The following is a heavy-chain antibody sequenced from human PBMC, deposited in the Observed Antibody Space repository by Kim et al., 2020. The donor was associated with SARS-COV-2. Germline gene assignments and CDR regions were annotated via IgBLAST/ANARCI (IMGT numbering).Heavy chain of an antibody. D-gene: IGHD2-2*01. Sequence: ASVKVSCKASGYTFTSYAMNWVRQAPGQGLEWMGWINTNTGNPTYAQGFTGRFVFSLDTSVSTAYLQISSLKAEDTAVYYCALDIVVVPAAKTPDYWGQGTLSPSPQ. CDR3: ALDIVVVPAAKTPDY. CDR1: GYTFTSYA. J-gene: IGHJ4*02. V-gene: IGHV7-4-1*02. CDR2: INTNTGNP.